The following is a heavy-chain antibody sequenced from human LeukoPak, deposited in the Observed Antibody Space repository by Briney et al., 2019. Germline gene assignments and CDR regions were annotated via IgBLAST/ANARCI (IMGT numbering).Heavy chain of an antibody. CDR3: SRGLKDPYGPEFDY. CDR2: IRAKIHDGTT. V-gene: IGHV3-49*04. D-gene: IGHD3-10*01. J-gene: IGHJ4*02. CDR1: GFIFGDYN. Sequence: PGGSLRLSCTTSGFIFGDYNMNWVRQAPGKGLEWVGYIRAKIHDGTTDFAASVKGRFTISRDDSKSIAYLQMTSLKSEDTAVYYCSRGLKDPYGPEFDYWGQGTLVTVSS.